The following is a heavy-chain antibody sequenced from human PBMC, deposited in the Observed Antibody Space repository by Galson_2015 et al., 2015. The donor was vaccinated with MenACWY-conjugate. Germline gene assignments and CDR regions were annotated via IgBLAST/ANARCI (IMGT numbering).Heavy chain of an antibody. Sequence: QSGAEVKKPGESLTISCQGSGYIFSTYWIAWVRQMPGKGLEWMGMIYPGDTYIRNNPSFEGQVTMSVDKSISTAYLRWSGLKASDTAMYYCTRRLIARFRDAFDFWGQATMVTVSS. CDR1: GYIFSTYW. V-gene: IGHV5-51*01. CDR2: IYPGDTYI. J-gene: IGHJ3*01. CDR3: TRRLIARFRDAFDF. D-gene: IGHD2-21*01.